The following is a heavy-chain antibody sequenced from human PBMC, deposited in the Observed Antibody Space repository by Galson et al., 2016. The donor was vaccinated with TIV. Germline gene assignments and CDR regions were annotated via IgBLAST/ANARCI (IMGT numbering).Heavy chain of an antibody. CDR1: GFTVSSNY. J-gene: IGHJ3*02. CDR3: ARNNWNYEGAFDI. D-gene: IGHD1-7*01. V-gene: IGHV3-53*01. CDR2: TYTDDTT. Sequence: SLRLSCAASGFTVSSNYMSWVRQAPGKGLEWVSITYTDDTTYYADSVKGRFTVSRDNDKNSLYLQMNSLRAEDTAVYYCARNNWNYEGAFDIWGQGTMVTVSS.